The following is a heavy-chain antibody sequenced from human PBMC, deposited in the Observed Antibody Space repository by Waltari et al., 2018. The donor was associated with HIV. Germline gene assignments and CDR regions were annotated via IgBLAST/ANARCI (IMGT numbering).Heavy chain of an antibody. J-gene: IGHJ3*02. CDR1: GFTLSSHA. CDR3: ARSMVRWAFDI. Sequence: EVQLLESGGDLVQPGGSLRLSCAASGFTLSSHAMSWVRQVPGKGLEWVSSIGGDGGNTYADSVKGRFTISRDTSKNTLYLQVNSLRAEDTALYYCARSMVRWAFDIWGQGTMVTVSS. D-gene: IGHD3-10*01. CDR2: IGGDGGNT. V-gene: IGHV3-23*01.